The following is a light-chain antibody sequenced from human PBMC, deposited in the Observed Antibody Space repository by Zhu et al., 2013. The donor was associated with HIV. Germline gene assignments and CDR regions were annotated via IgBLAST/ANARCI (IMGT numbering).Light chain of an antibody. V-gene: IGLV1-40*01. CDR2: GNN. CDR3: AAWDDSLSGWV. Sequence: QSVLTQPPSVSGAPGQRVSISCTGSSSNVGAGHDVHWYQQLPGAAPKLLIYGNNNRPSGVPDRFSGSKSGTSASLAISGLQSEDEADYYCAAWDDSLSGWVFGGGTKLTVL. J-gene: IGLJ3*02. CDR1: SSNVGAGHD.